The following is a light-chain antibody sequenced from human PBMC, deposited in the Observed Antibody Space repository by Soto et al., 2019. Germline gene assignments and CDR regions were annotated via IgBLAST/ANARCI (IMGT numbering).Light chain of an antibody. J-gene: IGKJ4*01. CDR1: QSVSTR. CDR2: DAS. Sequence: DIQMTQSPSSLSASVGDRVTIICRASQSVSTRLAWYQQKPGKAPKVLIYDASSWAGGVPSRFTGSGSGTEFTLTINSLQPEDFATYYCQQLNTYPLTFGGGTKVDIK. V-gene: IGKV1-5*02. CDR3: QQLNTYPLT.